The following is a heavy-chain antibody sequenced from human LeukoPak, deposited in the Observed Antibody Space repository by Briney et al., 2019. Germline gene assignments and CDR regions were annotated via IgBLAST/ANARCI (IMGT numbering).Heavy chain of an antibody. CDR3: ARRFDTSGWVDY. D-gene: IGHD6-19*01. CDR2: ISYSGST. J-gene: IGHJ4*02. CDR1: GASISVHY. Sequence: PSETLSLTCTFSGASISVHYWSWVRQPPGKGLEWIGYISYSGSTNYNPSLKSRVTISVDSSKNQFSLKLSSVTAADTAVYYCARRFDTSGWVDYWGQGTLVTVSS. V-gene: IGHV4-59*08.